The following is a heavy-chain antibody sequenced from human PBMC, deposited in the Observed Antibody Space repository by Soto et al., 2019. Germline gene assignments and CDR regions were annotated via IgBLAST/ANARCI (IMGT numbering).Heavy chain of an antibody. Sequence: PGGSLRLSCAASGFSFSSSWMNWVRQAPGKGLEWVGRVKRKIDGETTDYAAPVKGRFTISRGDSNNVLYLQMNSLKADDTAVYYCTTGSVEGVWGQGTTVTVSS. CDR2: VKRKIDGETT. CDR1: GFSFSSSW. J-gene: IGHJ6*02. CDR3: TTGSVEGV. V-gene: IGHV3-15*07. D-gene: IGHD2-15*01.